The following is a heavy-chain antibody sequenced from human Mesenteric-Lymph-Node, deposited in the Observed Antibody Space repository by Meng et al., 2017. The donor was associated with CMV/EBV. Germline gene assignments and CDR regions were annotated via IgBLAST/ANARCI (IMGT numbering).Heavy chain of an antibody. CDR3: AGASGINVDY. CDR2: IWHDGSNK. V-gene: IGHV3-33*01. D-gene: IGHD1-1*01. J-gene: IGHJ4*02. Sequence: GGSLRLSCAASGFTFSAYGMHWVRQAPGKGLEWVAVIWHDGSNKYYADSVKGRFTISRDNSKNTLFLQMNSLRAEDTAVYYCAGASGINVDYWGQGTLVTVSS. CDR1: GFTFSAYG.